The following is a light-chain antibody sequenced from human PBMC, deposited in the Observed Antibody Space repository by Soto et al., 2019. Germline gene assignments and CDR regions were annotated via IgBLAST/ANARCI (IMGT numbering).Light chain of an antibody. CDR2: GAS. J-gene: IGKJ4*01. CDR3: QQYNNSPLT. V-gene: IGKV3-15*01. CDR1: QSVNNN. Sequence: EIVMTQSPATLSVSPGERATLSCRASQSVNNNLAWYQQKPGQAPRLLIYGASARATGIPARFSGSGSGTEFTLTISSLQSEDFAVYYCQQYNNSPLTFGGGTKAEIK.